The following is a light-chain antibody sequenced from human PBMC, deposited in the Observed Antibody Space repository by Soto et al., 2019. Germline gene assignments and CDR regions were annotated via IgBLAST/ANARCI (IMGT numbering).Light chain of an antibody. J-gene: IGKJ2*01. CDR3: MPALQTPPYT. Sequence: DIVMTQSPLSLPVTPGEPASISCRSSQSLLHSNGCNYLDWYLQKPGQSPQLLIYLGSNRASGVPDRFSGSGSGTDFTLKISRVEAEDVGVYYCMPALQTPPYTFGQGTKLEIK. V-gene: IGKV2-28*01. CDR2: LGS. CDR1: QSLLHSNGCNY.